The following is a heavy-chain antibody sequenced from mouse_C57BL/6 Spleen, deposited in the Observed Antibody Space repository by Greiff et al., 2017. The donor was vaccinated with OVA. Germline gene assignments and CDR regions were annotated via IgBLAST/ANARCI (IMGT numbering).Heavy chain of an antibody. CDR3: TRRRGGTPFDY. CDR1: GYTFTDYE. J-gene: IGHJ2*01. D-gene: IGHD4-1*01. CDR2: IDPETGGT. Sequence: QVQLKESGAELVRPGASVTLSCKASGYTFTDYEMHWVKQTPVHGLEWIGAIDPETGGTAYNQKFKGKAILTADKSSSTAYMELRSLTSEDSAVYYCTRRRGGTPFDYWGQGTTLTVSS. V-gene: IGHV1-15*01.